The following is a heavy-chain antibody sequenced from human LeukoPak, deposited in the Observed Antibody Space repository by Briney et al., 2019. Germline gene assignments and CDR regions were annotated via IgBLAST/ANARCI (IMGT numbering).Heavy chain of an antibody. Sequence: GGSLRLSCAASGFTFSSYAMSWVRQAPGKGLEWVSAISGSGGSTYYADSVKGRFTISRDNSKNTLYLQMNSLRAEGTAVYYCAKVGSSSWYVRYNWFDPWGQGTLVTVSS. V-gene: IGHV3-23*01. J-gene: IGHJ5*02. CDR2: ISGSGGST. CDR1: GFTFSSYA. D-gene: IGHD6-13*01. CDR3: AKVGSSSWYVRYNWFDP.